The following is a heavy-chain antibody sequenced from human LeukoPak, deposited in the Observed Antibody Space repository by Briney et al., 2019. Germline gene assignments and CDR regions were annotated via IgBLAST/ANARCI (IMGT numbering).Heavy chain of an antibody. Sequence: ASVKVSCKASGYTFTGYYMNWVRQAPGQGLEWIGWINPNSGGTNYAQKFQGRVTMTRDTSISTVYMELSRLRSDDTAVYYCAREAAGYYDSSAYLFDWGQRTLVTVSS. CDR3: AREAAGYYDSSAYLFD. V-gene: IGHV1-2*02. CDR1: GYTFTGYY. CDR2: INPNSGGT. D-gene: IGHD3-22*01. J-gene: IGHJ4*02.